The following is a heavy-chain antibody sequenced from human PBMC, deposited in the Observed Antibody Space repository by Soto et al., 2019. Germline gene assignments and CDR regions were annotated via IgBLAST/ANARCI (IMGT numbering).Heavy chain of an antibody. CDR3: ARSPGGYYTG. V-gene: IGHV3-74*01. CDR1: GFSFSSYW. Sequence: EVQLVESGGGLVQPGGSLRLSCADSGFSFSSYWMHWLRQGPEKGLVWVSRINTDGSSTNYADSVKGRFTISRDNDKSTLYLQMNSLRAEDTAGYYCARSPGGYYTGWGQGTVVTGSS. CDR2: INTDGSST. D-gene: IGHD2-8*02. J-gene: IGHJ3*01.